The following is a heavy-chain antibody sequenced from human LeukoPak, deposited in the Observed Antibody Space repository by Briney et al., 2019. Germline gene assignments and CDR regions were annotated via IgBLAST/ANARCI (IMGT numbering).Heavy chain of an antibody. CDR2: IYHSGST. J-gene: IGHJ4*02. CDR3: ARVDPDQGFYSYGSLKGGGDFDY. CDR1: GGSISSGGYY. D-gene: IGHD5-18*01. V-gene: IGHV4-30-2*01. Sequence: SQTLSLTCTVSGGSISSGGYYWSWIRQPPGKGLEWIGYIYHSGSTYYNPSLKSRVTISVDRSKNQFSLKLSSVTAADTAVYYCARVDPDQGFYSYGSLKGGGDFDYWGQGTLVTVSS.